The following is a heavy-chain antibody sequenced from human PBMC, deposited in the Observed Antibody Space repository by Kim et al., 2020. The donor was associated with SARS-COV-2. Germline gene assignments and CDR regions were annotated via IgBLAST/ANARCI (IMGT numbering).Heavy chain of an antibody. CDR3: AKAPYTSGSHDY. D-gene: IGHD3-10*01. CDR2: TRNKVNSHTT. Sequence: GGSLRLSCAASGFTFSDHYMDWVRQAPGKGLEWVGRTRNKVNSHTTDYAASVKGRFSISRDDSKNSLYLQMNSLKTEDTAVYYCAKAPYTSGSHDYWGQGTLVTVSS. V-gene: IGHV3-72*01. CDR1: GFTFSDHY. J-gene: IGHJ4*02.